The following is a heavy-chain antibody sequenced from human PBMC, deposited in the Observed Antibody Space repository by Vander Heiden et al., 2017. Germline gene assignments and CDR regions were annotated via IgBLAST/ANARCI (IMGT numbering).Heavy chain of an antibody. CDR1: GFTLSSYS. CDR2: ISSSSSYI. D-gene: IGHD6-19*01. CDR3: ARGGASIAGAGIGHYFDY. J-gene: IGHJ4*02. V-gene: IGHV3-21*04. Sequence: EVQLVESGGGLVKPGGSVRLSRAASGFTLSSYSMTWVRPAPGQGLGGVSSISSSSSYIYYAASVKGRFTISRDNAKNSLYLQMHSLRADDLPVYYGARGGASIAGAGIGHYFDYWGQGTLVALYS.